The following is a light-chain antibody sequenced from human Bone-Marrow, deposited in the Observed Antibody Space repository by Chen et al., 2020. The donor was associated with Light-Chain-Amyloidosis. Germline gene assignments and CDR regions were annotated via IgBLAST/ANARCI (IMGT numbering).Light chain of an antibody. CDR3: QQSYNTHYT. J-gene: IGKJ2*01. CDR1: QSISNY. V-gene: IGKV1-39*01. CDR2: NAF. Sequence: DIRMTQSPSHLPASVGDRVTITCRASQSISNYLNWYQQKQGKAPRVLIYNAFSLQSGVPSRFSGDRSGTEFTLTISNLQVEDFASYYCQQSYNTHYTFGQGTKLEIK.